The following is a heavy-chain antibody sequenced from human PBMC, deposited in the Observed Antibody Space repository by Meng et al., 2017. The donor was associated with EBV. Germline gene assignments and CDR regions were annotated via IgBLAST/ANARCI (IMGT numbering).Heavy chain of an antibody. CDR2: INPSGGST. CDR1: GYTFTSYY. J-gene: IGHJ5*02. CDR3: ARNGIAAWGWFDP. D-gene: IGHD6-13*01. V-gene: IGHV1-46*01. Sequence: QVQLVQSGAGVKKPGASVKVCCKASGYTFTSYYMHWVRQAPGQGLEWMGIINPSGGSTSYAQKFQGRVTMTRDTFTSTVYMELSSLRSEDTAVYYCARNGIAAWGWFDPWGQGTLVTVSS.